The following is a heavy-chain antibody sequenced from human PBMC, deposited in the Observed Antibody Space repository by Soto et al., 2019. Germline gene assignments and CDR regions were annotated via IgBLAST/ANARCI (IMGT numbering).Heavy chain of an antibody. V-gene: IGHV3-30-3*01. J-gene: IGHJ5*02. CDR3: APDIHATWRLNS. CDR1: CCGIVWKS. D-gene: IGHD2-2*02. CDR2: IAPDGSQI. Sequence: CFLSDFCRASCCGIVWKSTDAVPLDPGRGLEWLALIAPDGSQIYYADSVKGRFTISRDNSKDTLYLQMDSLRAEDTSLYLCAPDIHATWRLNSCGQGPLITVSS.